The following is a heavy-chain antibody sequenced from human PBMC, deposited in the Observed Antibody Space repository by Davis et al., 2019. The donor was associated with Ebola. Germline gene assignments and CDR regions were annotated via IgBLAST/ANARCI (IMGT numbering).Heavy chain of an antibody. V-gene: IGHV1-2*02. CDR1: GYTFTGYY. CDR2: INPNSGGT. D-gene: IGHD1-26*01. J-gene: IGHJ3*02. CDR3: ASHPSSYSQDAFDI. Sequence: ASVKVSCKASGYTFTGYYMHWVRQAPGQGLEWMGWINPNSGGTNYAQKFQGRVTMTRDTSISTAYMELSRLRSDDTAVYYCASHPSSYSQDAFDIWGQGTMVTVSS.